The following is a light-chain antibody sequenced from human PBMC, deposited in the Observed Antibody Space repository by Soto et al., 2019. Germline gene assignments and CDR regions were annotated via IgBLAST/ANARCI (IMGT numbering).Light chain of an antibody. CDR1: SSNIGSNY. V-gene: IGLV1-47*01. CDR3: AAWDDSPSGYV. J-gene: IGLJ1*01. CDR2: RNN. Sequence: QSVLTQPPSASGTPGQRVTISCSGSSSNIGSNYVYWYQQLPGTAPKLLIYRNNQRPSGVPDRFSGSKSGTSASLAISGLRSEDEADYYCAAWDDSPSGYVFGTGT.